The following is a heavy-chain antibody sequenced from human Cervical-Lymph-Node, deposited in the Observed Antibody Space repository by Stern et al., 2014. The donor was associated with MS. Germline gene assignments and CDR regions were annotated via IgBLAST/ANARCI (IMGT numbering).Heavy chain of an antibody. CDR2: ISYDGSNK. CDR3: ARDGGRGYCSGGSCYGLDY. J-gene: IGHJ4*02. V-gene: IGHV3-30*01. D-gene: IGHD2-15*01. CDR1: GFTFSSYA. Sequence: VQLVESGGGVVQPGRSLRLSCAASGFTFSSYAMHWVRQAPGKGLEWVAVISYDGSNKYYADSVKGRFTISRDNSKNTLYLQMNSLRAEDTAVYYCARDGGRGYCSGGSCYGLDYWGQGTLVTVSS.